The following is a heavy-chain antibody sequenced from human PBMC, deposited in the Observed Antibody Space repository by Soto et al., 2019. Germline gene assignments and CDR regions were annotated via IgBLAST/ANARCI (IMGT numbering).Heavy chain of an antibody. CDR1: GGSISSSSYY. V-gene: IGHV4-39*01. D-gene: IGHD3-3*01. J-gene: IGHJ4*02. CDR2: IYYRGIT. Sequence: QLQLQESGPGLVKPSETLSLTCTVSGGSISSSSYYWGWIRQPPGKGLEWIGGIYYRGITYYNPSLKSRVTISVDTSKIQFSLKLSSVTASDTAVYYWARRRVTIFGVVIGYYCDYWGQGTLVTVSS. CDR3: ARRRVTIFGVVIGYYCDY.